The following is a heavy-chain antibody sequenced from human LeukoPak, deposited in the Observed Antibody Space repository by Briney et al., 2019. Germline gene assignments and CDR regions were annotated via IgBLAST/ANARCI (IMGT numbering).Heavy chain of an antibody. J-gene: IGHJ4*02. CDR2: ISYDGSNK. CDR3: AKFIAAAGTVDFDY. CDR1: GFTFSSYG. Sequence: GRSLRLSCAASGFTFSSYGMHWVRQAPGKGLEWVAVISYDGSNKYYADSVKGRFTISRDNPKNTLYLQMNSLRAEDTAVYYCAKFIAAAGTVDFDYWGQGTLVTVSS. D-gene: IGHD6-13*01. V-gene: IGHV3-30*18.